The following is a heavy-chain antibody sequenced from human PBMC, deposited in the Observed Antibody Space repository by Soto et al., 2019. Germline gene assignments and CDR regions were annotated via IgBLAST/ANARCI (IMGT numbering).Heavy chain of an antibody. V-gene: IGHV1-69*13. CDR1: GVTFSSYA. D-gene: IGHD3-3*01. J-gene: IGHJ4*02. CDR2: IIPIFGTA. CDR3: ARGPPNYDFWSGYIDY. Sequence: SVKVSCKASGVTFSSYAISWVRQAPGQGLEWMGGIIPIFGTANYAQKFQGRVTITADESTSTAYMELSSLRSEDTAVYYCARGPPNYDFWSGYIDYWGQGTLVTVSS.